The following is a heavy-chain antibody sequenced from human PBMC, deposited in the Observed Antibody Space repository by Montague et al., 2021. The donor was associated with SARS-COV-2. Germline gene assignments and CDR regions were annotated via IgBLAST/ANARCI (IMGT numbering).Heavy chain of an antibody. V-gene: IGHV4-4*07. CDR1: GEPISGFF. Sequence: SETLSLTCSVSGEPISGFFWNWIRQPAGKGLEWIGRIYTSGTTDYSFSLKSRVTISVDTSKNRFSLKLTSVTAADTAVYYCARAHSGSWAHLDNWGQGSLVTVSS. D-gene: IGHD5-12*01. CDR2: IYTSGTT. J-gene: IGHJ4*02. CDR3: ARAHSGSWAHLDN.